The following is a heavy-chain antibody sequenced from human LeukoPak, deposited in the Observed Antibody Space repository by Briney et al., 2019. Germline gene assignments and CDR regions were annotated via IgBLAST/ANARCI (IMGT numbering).Heavy chain of an antibody. CDR1: GFTFSSYW. V-gene: IGHV4-34*08. Sequence: TGGSLRLSCAASGFTFSSYWMSWIRQPPGKGLEWIGEINHSGSTNYNPSLKSRVTISVDTSKNQFSLKLSSVTAADTAVYYCAAIRGYCSGGSCYFDYWGQGTLVTVSS. CDR2: INHSGST. J-gene: IGHJ4*02. D-gene: IGHD2-15*01. CDR3: AAIRGYCSGGSCYFDY.